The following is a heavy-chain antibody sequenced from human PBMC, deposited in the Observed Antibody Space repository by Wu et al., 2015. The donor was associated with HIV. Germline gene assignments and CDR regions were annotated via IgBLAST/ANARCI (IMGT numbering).Heavy chain of an antibody. J-gene: IGHJ1*01. CDR2: IIPIFGTA. D-gene: IGHD4-23*01. CDR1: GGTFSSYA. CDR3: ATLPFDYGGNSGVANFQH. V-gene: IGHV1-69*12. Sequence: QVQLVQSGAEVKKPGSSVKVSCKASGGTFSSYAISWVRQAPGQGLEWMGGIIPIFGTANYAQKFQGRVTITADESTSTAYMELSSLRSEDTAVYYCATLPFDYGGNSGVANFQHWARAPWSPSPQ.